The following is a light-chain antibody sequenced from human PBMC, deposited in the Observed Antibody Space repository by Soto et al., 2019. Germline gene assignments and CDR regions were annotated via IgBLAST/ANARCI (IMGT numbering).Light chain of an antibody. V-gene: IGKV3-11*01. CDR3: QQRNNWAPLT. CDR2: DAS. J-gene: IGKJ3*01. CDR1: QRVSSY. Sequence: EIVLTQSPATLSLSPGDRATLSCRASQRVSSYLAWYQQKPGQAPTLLIYDASNTATCIPARFSGSGSGTDVSLTISSLELEEFAVSYCQQRNNWAPLTFGPGTKVDIK.